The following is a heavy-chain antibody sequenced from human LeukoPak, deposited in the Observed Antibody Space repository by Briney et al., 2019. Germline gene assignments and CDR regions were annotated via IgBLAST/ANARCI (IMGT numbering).Heavy chain of an antibody. D-gene: IGHD6-13*01. V-gene: IGHV3-53*04. CDR2: ICSGGST. CDR1: GFTVSSNY. J-gene: IGHJ6*02. CDR3: ARGKGIAAAGTYYYYYYGMDV. Sequence: GGSLRLSCAASGFTVSSNYMSWVRQAPGKGLEWVSVICSGGSTYYADSVKGRFNISRHNSKNTLYLQMNSLRAEDTAVYYCARGKGIAAAGTYYYYYYGMDVWGQGTTVTVSS.